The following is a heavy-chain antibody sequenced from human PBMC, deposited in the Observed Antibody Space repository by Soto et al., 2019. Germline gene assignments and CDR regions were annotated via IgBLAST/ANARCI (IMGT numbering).Heavy chain of an antibody. CDR2: ISAYNGNT. CDR3: PKTYYYDSSGYYPGPNDY. V-gene: IGHV1-18*01. J-gene: IGHJ4*02. Sequence: ASVKVCCKASGYTVTSYGISWERQAPGQGLAGMGWISAYNGNTNYAQKLQGRVTMTTDTSTSTAYMELRSLRHDDTAVYYCPKTYYYDSSGYYPGPNDYWGQGTLVTVSS. CDR1: GYTVTSYG. D-gene: IGHD3-22*01.